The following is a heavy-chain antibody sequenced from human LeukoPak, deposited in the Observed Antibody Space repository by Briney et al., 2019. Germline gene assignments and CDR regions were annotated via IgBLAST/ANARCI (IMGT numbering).Heavy chain of an antibody. J-gene: IGHJ4*02. Sequence: GGSLRLSCAASGFTFSSYAMHWVRQAPGKGLEWVAVISYDGSNKYYADSVKGRFTISRDNSKTTLYLQMNSLRPEDTAVYYCARDLGDSGSYSGFDYWGQGTLVTVSS. D-gene: IGHD1-26*01. CDR2: ISYDGSNK. CDR1: GFTFSSYA. CDR3: ARDLGDSGSYSGFDY. V-gene: IGHV3-30-3*01.